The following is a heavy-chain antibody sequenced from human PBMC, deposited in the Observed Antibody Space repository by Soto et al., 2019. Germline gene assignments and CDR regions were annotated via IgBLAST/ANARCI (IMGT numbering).Heavy chain of an antibody. CDR3: GTRPGGGGY. CDR2: IYSGGYT. CDR1: GFTVSNNY. V-gene: IGHV3-53*01. D-gene: IGHD6-6*01. J-gene: IGHJ4*02. Sequence: EVQLVESGGGLIQPGGSLRLSCAVSGFTVSNNYMSWVRQAPGKGLEGVSVIYSGGYTAYGDSVKGRFTISRDNSKHTLYLQMMSLGPHDPAVFYWGTRPGGGGYWGQGTLVTVSS.